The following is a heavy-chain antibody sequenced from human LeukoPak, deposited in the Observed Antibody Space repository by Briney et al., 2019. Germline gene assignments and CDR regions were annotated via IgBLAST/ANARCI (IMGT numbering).Heavy chain of an antibody. CDR1: GFTFDDYA. J-gene: IGHJ6*02. Sequence: PPGRSLRLSCAASGFTFDDYAMHWVRQAPGKGLEWVSGISWNSGSIGYADSVKGRFTISRDNAKNSLYLQMNSLRAEDTAVYYCARNPGYYGMDVWGQGTTVTVSS. CDR3: ARNPGYYGMDV. CDR2: ISWNSGSI. V-gene: IGHV3-9*01.